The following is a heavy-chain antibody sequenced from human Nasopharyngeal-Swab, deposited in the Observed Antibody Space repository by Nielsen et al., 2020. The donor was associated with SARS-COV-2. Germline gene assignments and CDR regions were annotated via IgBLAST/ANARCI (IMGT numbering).Heavy chain of an antibody. CDR1: GYTFTSDA. CDR3: AGAVDYYDVWGSPVNWFVP. J-gene: IGHJ5*02. Sequence: ASVKVSCKASGYTFTSDAMHWGRQAPGQRRERMGWINAGNGNKKYSQKFQGRVTITRDTTASKAYMELSSMRSEDTAVSYCAGAVDYYDVWGSPVNWFVPWGQGTLVTVSS. D-gene: IGHD3-16*01. CDR2: INAGNGNK. V-gene: IGHV1-3*01.